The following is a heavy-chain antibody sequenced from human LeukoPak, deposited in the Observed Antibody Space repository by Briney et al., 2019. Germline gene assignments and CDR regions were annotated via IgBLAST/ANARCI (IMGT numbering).Heavy chain of an antibody. D-gene: IGHD6-13*01. V-gene: IGHV1-2*02. Sequence: ASVKVSCKVAGYTFTDYYMHWVRQAPGQGLEWMGWINPNSGGTNYAQKFQGRVTMTRDTSISTVYMELSRLRSDDMAVFYCARDHSNSYDYWGQGTLVTVSS. CDR1: GYTFTDYY. J-gene: IGHJ4*02. CDR3: ARDHSNSYDY. CDR2: INPNSGGT.